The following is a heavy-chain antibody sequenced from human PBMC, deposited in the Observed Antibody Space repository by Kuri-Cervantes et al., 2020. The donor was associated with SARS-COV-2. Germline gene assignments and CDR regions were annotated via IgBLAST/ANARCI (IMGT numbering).Heavy chain of an antibody. CDR2: IGPSDSYT. CDR1: GYSFTSYW. D-gene: IGHD2-21*02. J-gene: IGHJ4*02. CDR3: ARLRICGGDCSPSFDY. Sequence: KVSCKGSGYSFTSYWISWVRQMPGKGLEWMGRIGPSDSYTNYSPPFQGHVTISADKSISTAYLQWSSLKASDTAMYYCARLRICGGDCSPSFDYWGQGTLVTVSS. V-gene: IGHV5-10-1*01.